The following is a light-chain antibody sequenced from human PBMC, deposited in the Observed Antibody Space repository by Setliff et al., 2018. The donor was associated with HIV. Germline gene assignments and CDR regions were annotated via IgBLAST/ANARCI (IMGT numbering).Light chain of an antibody. Sequence: QSALTQPASVSGSPGQSITISCSGTSSDVGGYNYVSWYQQHPGKAPKLMIYDVSNRPSGVSNRFSGSKSGNTASLTISGLQAEDEADYYCTSYSSNTALGIFGAGTKVTVL. J-gene: IGLJ1*01. CDR2: DVS. CDR3: TSYSSNTALGI. V-gene: IGLV2-14*03. CDR1: SSDVGGYNY.